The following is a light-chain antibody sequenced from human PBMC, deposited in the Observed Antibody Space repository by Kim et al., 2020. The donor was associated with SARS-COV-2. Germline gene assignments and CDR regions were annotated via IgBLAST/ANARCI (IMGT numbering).Light chain of an antibody. CDR2: TDN. Sequence: SYELTQPLSVSVALGQTARITCEGNIIGSKNVHWYQQKPGQAPILVIYTDNKRPSGIPERFSGSNSGNTATLTITRAQAGDEADYYCQVWDSSTFYVFGTGTKVTVL. V-gene: IGLV3-9*01. CDR3: QVWDSSTFYV. CDR1: IIGSKN. J-gene: IGLJ1*01.